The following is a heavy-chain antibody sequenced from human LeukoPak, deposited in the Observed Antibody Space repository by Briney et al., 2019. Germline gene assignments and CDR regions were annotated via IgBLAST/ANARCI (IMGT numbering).Heavy chain of an antibody. V-gene: IGHV3-48*03. Sequence: GSLRLSCAASGFTFSSHEMNWVRQPPGKGLEWGSYISSGGSTIYYADSVKGRFTISRDNAKNSLYLQMNSLRAEDTALYYCARDVWFDPWGQGTLVTVSS. CDR1: GFTFSSHE. CDR3: ARDVWFDP. J-gene: IGHJ5*02. CDR2: ISSGGSTI.